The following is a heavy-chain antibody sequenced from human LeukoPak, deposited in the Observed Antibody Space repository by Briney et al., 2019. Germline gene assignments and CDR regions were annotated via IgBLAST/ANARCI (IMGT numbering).Heavy chain of an antibody. J-gene: IGHJ5*02. D-gene: IGHD6-6*01. Sequence: SGGSLRLSCAASGFTFSSYAMSWVRQAPGKGLEWVSGTSSSGGSTHYADSVKGRFTISRDNSKNTLYLQMNSLRAEDTAIYYCAKASYSTSSRWFDPWGQGTLVTVSS. CDR3: AKASYSTSSRWFDP. CDR1: GFTFSSYA. V-gene: IGHV3-23*01. CDR2: TSSSGGST.